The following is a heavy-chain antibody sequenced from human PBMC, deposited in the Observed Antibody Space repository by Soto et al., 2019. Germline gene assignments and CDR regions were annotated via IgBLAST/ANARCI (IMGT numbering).Heavy chain of an antibody. D-gene: IGHD6-6*01. V-gene: IGHV1-69*02. CDR1: GGTFSGDT. CDR2: IIPILGIA. J-gene: IGHJ4*02. CDR3: ASVFEYSSSGMAYYFDY. Sequence: ASVKVSCKGSGGTFSGDTIVWVRQAPGQGLEWMGRIIPILGIASYAQKFQGRVTITADKSTSTAYMELSSLRSEDTAVYYCASVFEYSSSGMAYYFDYWGQGTLVTVSS.